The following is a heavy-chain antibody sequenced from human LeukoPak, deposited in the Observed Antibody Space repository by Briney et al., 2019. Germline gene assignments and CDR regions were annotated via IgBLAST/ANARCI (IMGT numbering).Heavy chain of an antibody. CDR1: GFNFCDYA. D-gene: IGHD6-19*01. CDR2: IGWNSGSV. Sequence: GGSLRLSCAASGFNFCDYAMHWVRQPPGKGLEWVSGIGWNSGSVGYAEPVKGRFTTSRDNTKNFLYLEMSSLSPEDTAFYYCAREEHNSGWSPLGAWGQGTLVTVSS. J-gene: IGHJ5*02. V-gene: IGHV3-9*01. CDR3: AREEHNSGWSPLGA.